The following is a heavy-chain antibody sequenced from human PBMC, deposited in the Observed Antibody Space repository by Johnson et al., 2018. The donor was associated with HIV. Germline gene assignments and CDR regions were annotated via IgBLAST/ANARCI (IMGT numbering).Heavy chain of an antibody. D-gene: IGHD1-26*01. CDR3: AKERGTYYVVDSFDI. CDR2: IRFDGSNK. J-gene: IGHJ3*02. V-gene: IGHV3-30*02. CDR1: GFTFSTYA. Sequence: VHLVESGGGVVQPEMSLRLSCAASGFTFSTYAMHWVRQAPGKGLEWVAFIRFDGSNKYYADSVKGRFTISRDNSKNTLYLQMNSLRAEDTAVYYCAKERGTYYVVDSFDIWGQGTMVTVSS.